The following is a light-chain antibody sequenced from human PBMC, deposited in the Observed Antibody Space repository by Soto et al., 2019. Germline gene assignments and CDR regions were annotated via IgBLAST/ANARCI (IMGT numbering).Light chain of an antibody. Sequence: IVFTHSAGALSLSPGERATLSCRASQRVSSTYLAWYQQKPGQAPRLLSYGASSRATGIPDRFSGSESGTDFTLTISMLEAEDLAVYCWQQDGSSATFGQGTKVDIK. CDR3: QQDGSSAT. V-gene: IGKV3-20*01. CDR1: QRVSSTY. J-gene: IGKJ1*01. CDR2: GAS.